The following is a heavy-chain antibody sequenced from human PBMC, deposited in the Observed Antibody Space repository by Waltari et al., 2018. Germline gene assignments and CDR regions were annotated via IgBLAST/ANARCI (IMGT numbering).Heavy chain of an antibody. Sequence: EVQLVESGGGLVKPGGSLRLSCAASGFTFSSYSMNWVRQAPGKGLEWVSSISSSSSYISSADSVKGRFTISRDNAKNSLYLQMNSLRAEDTAVYYCARAPDGGGATALETDIWGQGTMVTVSS. CDR2: ISSSSSYI. J-gene: IGHJ3*02. CDR1: GFTFSSYS. D-gene: IGHD1-26*01. CDR3: ARAPDGGGATALETDI. V-gene: IGHV3-21*01.